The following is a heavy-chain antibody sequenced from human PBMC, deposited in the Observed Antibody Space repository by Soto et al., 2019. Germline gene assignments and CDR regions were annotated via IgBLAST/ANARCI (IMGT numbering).Heavy chain of an antibody. Sequence: GGSLRLSCSASGFSMNDYTMGWVSLAPGKGLQWVATIFSGGVTTRYADSVTGRFSLSRDNSQNMMSLQMNSLRVEDTALYYCARDRQPDGIWTFDYWGRGTLVTVSS. J-gene: IGHJ4*02. CDR1: GFSMNDYT. D-gene: IGHD1-1*01. CDR3: ARDRQPDGIWTFDY. V-gene: IGHV3-23*01. CDR2: IFSGGVTT.